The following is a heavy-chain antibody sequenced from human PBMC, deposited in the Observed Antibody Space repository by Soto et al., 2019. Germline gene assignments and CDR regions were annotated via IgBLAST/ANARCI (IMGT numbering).Heavy chain of an antibody. Sequence: QVQLVESGGGVVQPGRSLRLSCAASGFTFSDYGMQWVRQAPGKGLEWVAVIYYDGSNKDYADSVKGRFTISRDNSKNTLYLQMNSLRAEDTAVYYCARDTRVVIPHDYFYGLDVWGQGTTVTVS. D-gene: IGHD3-3*01. CDR1: GFTFSDYG. CDR2: IYYDGSNK. V-gene: IGHV3-33*01. CDR3: ARDTRVVIPHDYFYGLDV. J-gene: IGHJ6*02.